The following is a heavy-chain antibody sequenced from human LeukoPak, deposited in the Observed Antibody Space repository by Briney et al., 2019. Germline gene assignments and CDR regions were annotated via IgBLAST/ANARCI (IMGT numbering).Heavy chain of an antibody. CDR3: ASPLAYCGGDCYRGHAFDI. CDR2: IYYSGST. J-gene: IGHJ3*02. Sequence: SETLSLTCTVSGGSISSSGYYWGWIRQHPGKGLEWIGYIYYSGSTYYNPSLKSRVTISVDTSKNQFSLKLSSVTAADTAVYYWASPLAYCGGDCYRGHAFDIWAKGKMVTVSS. V-gene: IGHV4-31*03. CDR1: GGSISSSGYY. D-gene: IGHD2-21*02.